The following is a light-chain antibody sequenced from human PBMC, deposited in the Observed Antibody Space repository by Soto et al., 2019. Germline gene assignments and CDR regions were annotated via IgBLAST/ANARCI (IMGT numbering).Light chain of an antibody. CDR1: QSVSSY. J-gene: IGKJ1*01. CDR2: EAS. V-gene: IGKV3-11*01. CDR3: QQRSDWPWT. Sequence: EIVLTQSPATLSLSPGERATLSCRASQSVSSYLAWYQQKPGQAPRLLMYEASNRATGIPARFSGGGSGTDFTQTISSLEPEDFAVYYCQQRSDWPWTFGQGTKVDIK.